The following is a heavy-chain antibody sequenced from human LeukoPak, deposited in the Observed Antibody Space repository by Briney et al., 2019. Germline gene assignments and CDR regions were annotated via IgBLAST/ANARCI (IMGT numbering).Heavy chain of an antibody. CDR2: IHSSGGS. J-gene: IGHJ4*02. CDR1: ETSIRNYE. Sequence: LALNTAVSETSIRNYEWSWVRAAPEKGLEWMGHIHSSGGSSYYPSLKSRLTLSIDTSRNQLSLKLPSVTAADTAVYFCARLGSYHDFWGQGALVTVSS. D-gene: IGHD1-26*01. V-gene: IGHV4-4*09. CDR3: ARLGSYHDF.